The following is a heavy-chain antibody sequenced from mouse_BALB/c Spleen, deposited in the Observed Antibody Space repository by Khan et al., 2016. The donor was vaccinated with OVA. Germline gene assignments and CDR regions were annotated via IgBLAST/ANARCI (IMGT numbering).Heavy chain of an antibody. D-gene: IGHD1-1*01. V-gene: IGHV3-2*02. CDR3: ARDYGSSYYYLDY. Sequence: EVQLQESGPGLVKPSQSLSLTCTVTGYSITSDYAWNWIRQFPGNKLEWMGYIRYSGSTSYNPSLNSRISITRDPSKNQFFLPLNSVTTEDTATYYCARDYGSSYYYLDYWGQGTTLTVSS. CDR1: GYSITSDYA. CDR2: IRYSGST. J-gene: IGHJ2*01.